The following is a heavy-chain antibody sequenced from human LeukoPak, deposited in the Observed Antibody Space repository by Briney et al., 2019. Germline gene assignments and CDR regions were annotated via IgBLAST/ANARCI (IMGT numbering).Heavy chain of an antibody. J-gene: IGHJ4*01. CDR2: IYDGGST. D-gene: IGHD2-8*01. Sequence: SETLSLTCTVSGGPISNHYWNWIRQPPGKGLEWIGYIYDGGSTNYNPSLKSRVTISVDASKNQFSLKVSSVTAADTGVYYCASATEMAKVFSFDYWGHGTLVSVSS. CDR3: ASATEMAKVFSFDY. V-gene: IGHV4-59*08. CDR1: GGPISNHY.